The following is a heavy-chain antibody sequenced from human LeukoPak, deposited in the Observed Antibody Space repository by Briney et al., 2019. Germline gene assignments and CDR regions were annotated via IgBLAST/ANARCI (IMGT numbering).Heavy chain of an antibody. V-gene: IGHV3-11*01. CDR3: ASVYYYGMDV. CDR1: GFTFSDYY. CDR2: ISSSGGTI. J-gene: IGHJ6*02. Sequence: PGGSQRLSCAASGFTFSDYYMSRIRQAPGRGLEWVSYISSSGGTIYYADSVKGRFTISRDNAKKSLYLQMNSLRAEDTAAYYCASVYYYGMDVWGQGTTVTVSS.